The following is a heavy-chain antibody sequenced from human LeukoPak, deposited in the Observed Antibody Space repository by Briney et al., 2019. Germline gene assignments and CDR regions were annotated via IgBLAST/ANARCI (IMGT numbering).Heavy chain of an antibody. V-gene: IGHV3-11*06. CDR2: ISSSSGYT. Sequence: GGSLRLSCAASGFMYSGYYMTWIRQAPGKGLEWVSYISSSSGYTKYAASVKGRFTISRDNAKNSLYLQMNSLRAEDTAVYYCARVDEGRNGVTVGYWGQGTLVTVSS. D-gene: IGHD2-8*01. J-gene: IGHJ4*02. CDR1: GFMYSGYY. CDR3: ARVDEGRNGVTVGY.